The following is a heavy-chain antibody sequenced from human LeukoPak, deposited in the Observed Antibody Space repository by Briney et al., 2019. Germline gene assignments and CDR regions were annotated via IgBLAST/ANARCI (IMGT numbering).Heavy chain of an antibody. J-gene: IGHJ5*02. CDR3: ARESDRYCSSTSCPNWYDP. CDR1: GGSISSSSYY. V-gene: IGHV4-39*07. Sequence: SETLSLTCTVSGGSISSSSYYWGWIRQPPGKGLEWIGSIYYSGSTYYNPSLKSRVTISVDTSKNQFSLKLRSVTAADTAVYYCARESDRYCSSTSCPNWYDPWGQGTLVTVSS. D-gene: IGHD2-2*01. CDR2: IYYSGST.